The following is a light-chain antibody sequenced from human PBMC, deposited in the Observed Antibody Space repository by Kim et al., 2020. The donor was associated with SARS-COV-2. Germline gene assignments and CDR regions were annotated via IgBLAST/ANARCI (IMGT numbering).Light chain of an antibody. J-gene: IGLJ3*02. CDR3: QTWGTGNWV. CDR1: SGHSSYA. V-gene: IGLV4-69*01. CDR2: LNSDGSH. Sequence: ASVTPTCTLSSGHSSYAIAWHQQQPEKGPRYLMKLNSDGSHSKGDGIPDRFSGSSSGAERYLTISSLQSEDEADYYCQTWGTGNWVFGGGTQLTVL.